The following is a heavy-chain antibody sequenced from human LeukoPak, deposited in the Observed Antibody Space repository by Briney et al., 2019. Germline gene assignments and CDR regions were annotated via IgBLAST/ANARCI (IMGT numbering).Heavy chain of an antibody. V-gene: IGHV1-2*04. Sequence: ASVKVSCTASGYTFTSYGISWVRQAPGQGLEWMGWINPNSGGTNYAQKFQGWVTMTRDTSISTAYMELSRLRSDDTAVYYCARGNYDILTGYPGVDAFDIWGQGTMVTVSS. CDR1: GYTFTSYG. CDR3: ARGNYDILTGYPGVDAFDI. CDR2: INPNSGGT. D-gene: IGHD3-9*01. J-gene: IGHJ3*02.